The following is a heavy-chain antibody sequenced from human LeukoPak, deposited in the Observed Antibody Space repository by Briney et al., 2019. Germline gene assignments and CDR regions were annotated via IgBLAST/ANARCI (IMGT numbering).Heavy chain of an antibody. CDR3: VRQYYDILTGYSDLFDI. D-gene: IGHD3-9*01. CDR2: IYYSGTT. V-gene: IGHV4-39*01. CDR1: GGSISSPSYY. J-gene: IGHJ3*02. Sequence: SETLSLTCTVSGGSISSPSYYWGWIRQSPGKGLEWIGSIYYSGTTQDNPSLMSRVTISVDMSKNQFSLKLTSVTAADTSVYYCVRQYYDILTGYSDLFDIWGPGTKVIVSS.